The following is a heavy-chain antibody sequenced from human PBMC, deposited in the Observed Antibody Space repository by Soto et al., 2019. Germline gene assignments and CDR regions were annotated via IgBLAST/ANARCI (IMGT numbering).Heavy chain of an antibody. V-gene: IGHV4-4*02. D-gene: IGHD3-16*01. Sequence: SETLSLTCSVSGGSISSTNWWSWVRQSPGKGLEWIGEIYHTGSTNYAVSLEGRVSISLNKSKNLFSLDLTPVTAADTAIYFCARDQGGVSGRFDSWGQGTLVTVSS. J-gene: IGHJ4*02. CDR2: IYHTGST. CDR3: ARDQGGVSGRFDS. CDR1: GGSISSTNW.